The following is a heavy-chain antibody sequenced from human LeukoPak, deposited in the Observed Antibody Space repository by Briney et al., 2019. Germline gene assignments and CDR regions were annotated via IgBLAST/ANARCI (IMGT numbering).Heavy chain of an antibody. Sequence: QTGGSLRVSCAVSGFTVSNNYMSWVRQAPGKGLEWVSVIYSAGSTFYADSVKGRFTISRDNSKNTLYLQMNSLRAEDTAVYYCARLDCSGTSCAYYYYYYMDVWGKGTTVTVSS. CDR3: ARLDCSGTSCAYYYYYYMDV. J-gene: IGHJ6*03. V-gene: IGHV3-66*04. CDR2: IYSAGST. D-gene: IGHD2-2*01. CDR1: GFTVSNNY.